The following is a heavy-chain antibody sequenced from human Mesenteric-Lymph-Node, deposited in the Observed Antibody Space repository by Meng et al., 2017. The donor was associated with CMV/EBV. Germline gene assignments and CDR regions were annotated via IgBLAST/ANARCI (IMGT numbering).Heavy chain of an antibody. CDR1: EYTFRFYA. J-gene: IGHJ4*02. Sequence: GGSLRLSCVASEYTFRFYAMDWVRQAPGKGLEWVSAILANGVTTYYADSVKGRFTISRDNSKNTLYLQMNSLRAEDTAVYYCAKVGVVPPSGDLDYWGQGTLVTVSS. CDR2: ILANGVTT. D-gene: IGHD3-16*01. CDR3: AKVGVVPPSGDLDY. V-gene: IGHV3-23*01.